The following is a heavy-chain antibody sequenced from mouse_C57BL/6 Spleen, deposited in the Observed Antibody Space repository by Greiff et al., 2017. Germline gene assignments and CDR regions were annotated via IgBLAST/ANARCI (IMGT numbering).Heavy chain of an antibody. CDR2: IYPGDGDT. D-gene: IGHD1-1*01. Sequence: VKLQESGAELVKPGASVKISCKASGYAFSSYWMNWVKQRPGKGLEWIGQIYPGDGDTNYNGKFKGKATLTADKSSSTAYMQLSSLTSEDSAVYCCARGEGTTVVASGGDFDYWGQGTTLTVSS. CDR3: ARGEGTTVVASGGDFDY. J-gene: IGHJ2*01. CDR1: GYAFSSYW. V-gene: IGHV1-80*01.